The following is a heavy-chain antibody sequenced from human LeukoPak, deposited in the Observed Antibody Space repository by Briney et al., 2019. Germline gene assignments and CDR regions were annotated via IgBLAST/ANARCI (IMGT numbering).Heavy chain of an antibody. CDR2: IIPIFGTA. J-gene: IGHJ4*02. D-gene: IGHD2-15*01. CDR1: GGTFSRYA. V-gene: IGHV1-69*13. CDR3: ARSRGSCYSCGDY. Sequence: SVKVSCEASGGTFSRYAINWVRQAPGQGLEWMGGIIPIFGTANYAQKFQGRVTITADESTSTAYMELSSLRSEDTAVYYCARSRGSCYSCGDYWGQGTLVTVSS.